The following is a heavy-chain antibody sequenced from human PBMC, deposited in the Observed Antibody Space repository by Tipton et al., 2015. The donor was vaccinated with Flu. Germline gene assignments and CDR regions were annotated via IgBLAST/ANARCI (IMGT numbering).Heavy chain of an antibody. CDR2: VSYDGSNR. Sequence: SLRLSCAPSGFTFRNYGMHWVRQAPGRGLEWVAGVSYDGSNRFYAVSVKGRVTISRDKSKNALYLQMSSLRAEDTAVYYCARGPQVPVWPYYYGMDVWGQGTTVTVSS. D-gene: IGHD2-2*01. V-gene: IGHV3-30*03. J-gene: IGHJ6*02. CDR3: ARGPQVPVWPYYYGMDV. CDR1: GFTFRNYG.